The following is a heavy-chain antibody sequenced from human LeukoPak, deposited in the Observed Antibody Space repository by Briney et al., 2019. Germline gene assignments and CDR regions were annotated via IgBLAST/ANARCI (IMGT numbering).Heavy chain of an antibody. CDR3: ARARYSSVSFDI. J-gene: IGHJ3*02. CDR1: GYTFTGYY. D-gene: IGHD6-19*01. V-gene: IGHV1-2*02. CDR2: INPNSGGT. Sequence: ASVKVSCKASGYTFTGYYMHWVRQAPGQGLEWMGWINPNSGGTNYAQKFQGRVTMTRDTSISTAYMELSRLRSDDTAVYYCARARYSSVSFDIWGQGTMVTVSS.